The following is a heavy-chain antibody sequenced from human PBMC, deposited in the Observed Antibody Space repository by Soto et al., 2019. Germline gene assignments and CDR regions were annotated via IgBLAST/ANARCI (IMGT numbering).Heavy chain of an antibody. CDR3: ARGGPRYYYDSSGYYSDY. CDR1: GGSVSSGDYY. D-gene: IGHD3-22*01. CDR2: ISYSGST. V-gene: IGHV4-61*08. Sequence: SETLSLTCTVSGGSVSSGDYYWSWIRQPPGKGLEWIGYISYSGSTNYNPSLKSRVTISVDTSKNQFSLKLTSVTAADTAVYYCARGGPRYYYDSSGYYSDYWGQGSLVTVSS. J-gene: IGHJ4*02.